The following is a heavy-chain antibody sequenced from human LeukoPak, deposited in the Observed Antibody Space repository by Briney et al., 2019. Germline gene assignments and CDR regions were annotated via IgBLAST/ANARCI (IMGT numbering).Heavy chain of an antibody. J-gene: IGHJ4*02. D-gene: IGHD2-15*01. CDR3: ARGEGSSYHHYNSDYYFDY. CDR1: VYTFTNYY. V-gene: IGHV1-46*01. Sequence: ASVKVSCKASVYTFTNYYMHWVRQAPGQGLEWMGIINPSGGGTSYAQKFQGRVTMTRDTSTSTVYMELSSLRSEDTAVYYCARGEGSSYHHYNSDYYFDYWGQGTLVTVSS. CDR2: INPSGGGT.